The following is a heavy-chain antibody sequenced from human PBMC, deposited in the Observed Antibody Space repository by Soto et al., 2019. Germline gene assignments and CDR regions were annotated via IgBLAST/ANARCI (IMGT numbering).Heavy chain of an antibody. J-gene: IGHJ4*02. D-gene: IGHD2-15*01. CDR3: AREVVAATTN. Sequence: ASVKVSCKASGYTFTSYYMHWVRQAPGQRLEWMGLINPGDGSTSYAQKFQGRVTITRDTSASTAYMELSSLRSEDMAVYYCAREVVAATTNWGQGTLVTVSS. CDR1: GYTFTSYY. V-gene: IGHV1-46*01. CDR2: INPGDGST.